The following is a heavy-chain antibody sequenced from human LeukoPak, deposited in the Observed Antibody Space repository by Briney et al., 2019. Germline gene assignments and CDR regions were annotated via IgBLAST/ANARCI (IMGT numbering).Heavy chain of an antibody. CDR3: ARDSGTQGLKP. V-gene: IGHV3-33*01. D-gene: IGHD6-19*01. CDR2: IRYDGSQK. Sequence: GRSLRLSCAASGFTFSSYGMFWVRQAPGKGLEWVGVIRYDGSQKHYADSVKGRFTISRDNSKDNLYLQMNSLRVEDTAVYYCARDSGTQGLKPWGQGTLVTVSS. J-gene: IGHJ4*02. CDR1: GFTFSSYG.